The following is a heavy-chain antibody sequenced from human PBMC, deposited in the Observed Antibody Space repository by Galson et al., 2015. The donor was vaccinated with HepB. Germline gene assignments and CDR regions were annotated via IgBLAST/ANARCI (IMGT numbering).Heavy chain of an antibody. J-gene: IGHJ6*03. V-gene: IGHV1-18*01. Sequence: SVKVSCKVSGYTFTDYGITWVRQAPGQGLEWMGWISTYYGKTNYAEKFQGRVTMTRDTSTSTVYMELSSLRSEDTAVYYCARGASGRSTAGYYMDVWGKGTTVTVSS. CDR1: GYTFTDYG. CDR3: ARGASGRSTAGYYMDV. CDR2: ISTYYGKT. D-gene: IGHD1-26*01.